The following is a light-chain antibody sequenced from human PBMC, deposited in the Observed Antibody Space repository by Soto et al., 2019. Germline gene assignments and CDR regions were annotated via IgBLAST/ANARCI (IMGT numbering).Light chain of an antibody. Sequence: EVVLTQSPGTLSLSPGERATLSCRASQSVTSTYLAWYQQKPGQAPRLLIHGASNRAPGIPDRFSGSGAGPDFTLTISSLAPEDFAVYYCQQYGIASPTFGQATKVEIK. CDR1: QSVTSTY. J-gene: IGKJ1*01. CDR2: GAS. CDR3: QQYGIASPT. V-gene: IGKV3-20*01.